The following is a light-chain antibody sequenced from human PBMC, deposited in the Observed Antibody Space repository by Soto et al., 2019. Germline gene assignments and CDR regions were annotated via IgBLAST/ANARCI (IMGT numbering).Light chain of an antibody. V-gene: IGKV4-1*01. J-gene: IGKJ1*01. CDR3: QQYFSFPRT. CDR2: WAS. CDR1: QSVLYSSNNKNY. Sequence: DIVMTQSPDSLAVSLGERATINCKSSQSVLYSSNNKNYLAWYQQRPGQPPNLLIYWASTRESGVPDRFSGSGSGTDVTLAVSSLQAEDVAIYYCQQYFSFPRTFGQGTKVEIK.